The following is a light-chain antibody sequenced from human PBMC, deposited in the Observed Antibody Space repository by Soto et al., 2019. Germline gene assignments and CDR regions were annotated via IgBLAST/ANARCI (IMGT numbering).Light chain of an antibody. Sequence: ESVLTQSPGTLSLSPGERATLSCRASQSISSNYLAWYQQKPGQAPRLLIYDASTRATGIPDRFSGSGSGTDFTLTISRLEPEDFAVYYCQQYGGSPPQTFVQGTKV. CDR3: QQYGGSPPQT. J-gene: IGKJ1*01. CDR2: DAS. CDR1: QSISSNY. V-gene: IGKV3-20*01.